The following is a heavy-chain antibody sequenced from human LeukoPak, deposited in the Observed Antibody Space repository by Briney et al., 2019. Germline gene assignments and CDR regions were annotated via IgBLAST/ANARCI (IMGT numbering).Heavy chain of an antibody. Sequence: PSETLSLTCTVSGYSISSGYYWGWIRQPPGKGLEWIGSIYHSGSTYYNPSLKSRVTISVDTSKNQFSLKLSSVTAADTAVYYCARDPRPSLYSSSWYESDYWGQGTLVTVSS. D-gene: IGHD6-13*01. CDR1: GYSISSGYY. CDR2: IYHSGST. CDR3: ARDPRPSLYSSSWYESDY. V-gene: IGHV4-38-2*02. J-gene: IGHJ4*02.